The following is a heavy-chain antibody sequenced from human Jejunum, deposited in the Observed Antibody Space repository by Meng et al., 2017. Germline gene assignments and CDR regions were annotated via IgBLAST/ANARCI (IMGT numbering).Heavy chain of an antibody. CDR2: ITEYGVT. D-gene: IGHD2-15*01. Sequence: GESLKISCATSGFTFNTYVLTWVRQAPGKGLEWVSTITEYGVTFYADSVKGRFTISRDNSKNTVYLPMNSLRAEDTAVYYCTRSDIIELVPELGVYWGQGTLVTVSS. J-gene: IGHJ4*02. CDR3: TRSDIIELVPELGVY. CDR1: GFTFNTYV. V-gene: IGHV3-23*01.